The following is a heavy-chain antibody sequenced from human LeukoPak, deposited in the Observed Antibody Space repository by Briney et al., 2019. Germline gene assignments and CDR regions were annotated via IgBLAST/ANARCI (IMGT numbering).Heavy chain of an antibody. CDR3: AKDLDIVATITGN. D-gene: IGHD5-12*01. CDR1: GFTFSSYA. V-gene: IGHV3-23*01. CDR2: VSGSGGST. J-gene: IGHJ4*02. Sequence: SGGSLRLSCAASGFTFSSYAMSWVRQAPGKGLEWVSGVSGSGGSTYYADSVKGRFTISRDNSKNTLYLQMNSLRAKDTAVYYCAKDLDIVATITGNWGQGTLVTVSS.